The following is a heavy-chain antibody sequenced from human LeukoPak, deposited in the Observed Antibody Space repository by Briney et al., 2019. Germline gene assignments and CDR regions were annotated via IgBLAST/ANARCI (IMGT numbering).Heavy chain of an antibody. J-gene: IGHJ4*02. D-gene: IGHD3-9*01. CDR2: INHSGST. CDR3: ARGSPYYDILTGYEAGGNDY. CDR1: GGSFSGYY. Sequence: PSETLSLTCAVYGGSFSGYYWSWIRQPPGKGLEWIGEINHSGSTNYNPSLKSRVTISVDTSKNQFSLKLSSVTAADTAVYYCARGSPYYDILTGYEAGGNDYWGQGTLVIVSS. V-gene: IGHV4-34*01.